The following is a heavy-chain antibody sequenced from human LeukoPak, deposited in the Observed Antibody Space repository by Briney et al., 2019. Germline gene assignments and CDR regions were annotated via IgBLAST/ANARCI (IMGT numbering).Heavy chain of an antibody. V-gene: IGHV4-4*07. CDR1: GDSITSYY. D-gene: IGHD1-26*01. CDR2: IYTTGTT. CDR3: ARDVRASNFDS. J-gene: IGHJ4*02. Sequence: PSETLSLTCTVSGDSITSYYWSWIRQSAEKGLEWIGRIYTTGTTNYNPSLKGRVTVSVDTSKNQFFLKLRSVTAADTAVYYCARDVRASNFDSWGQGVQVTVSS.